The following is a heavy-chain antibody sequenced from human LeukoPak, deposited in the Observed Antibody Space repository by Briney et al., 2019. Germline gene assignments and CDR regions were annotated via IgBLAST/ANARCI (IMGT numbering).Heavy chain of an antibody. D-gene: IGHD2/OR15-2a*01. CDR1: GFTFSSYE. CDR2: ISSSGKNI. V-gene: IGHV3-48*03. J-gene: IGHJ4*02. CDR3: ARVTYAVPDY. Sequence: GGSLRLSCAASGFTFSSYEMNWVRQAPGKGLEWVSYISSSGKNIYFADSVKGRFTISRDNAKNSLFLQMNSLRTEDTAVYYCARVTYAVPDYWGQGTLVAVSS.